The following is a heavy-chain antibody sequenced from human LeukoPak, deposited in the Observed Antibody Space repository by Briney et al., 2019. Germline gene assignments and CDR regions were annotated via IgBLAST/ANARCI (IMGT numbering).Heavy chain of an antibody. CDR3: ARGPHSSSWYLPDY. V-gene: IGHV4-39*07. Sequence: SETLSLTCTVSGGSISSSSYYWGWIRQPPGKGLEWIGSIYYSGSTYYNPSLKSRVTISVDTSKNQFSLKLSSVTAADTAVYYCARGPHSSSWYLPDYWGQGTLVTVSS. CDR1: GGSISSSSYY. D-gene: IGHD6-13*01. J-gene: IGHJ4*02. CDR2: IYYSGST.